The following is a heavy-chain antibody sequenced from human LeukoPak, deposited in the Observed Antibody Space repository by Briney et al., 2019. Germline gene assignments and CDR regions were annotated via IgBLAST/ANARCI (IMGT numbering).Heavy chain of an antibody. J-gene: IGHJ6*04. CDR2: IYYSGST. CDR3: ARGDGDYHNGMDV. D-gene: IGHD4-17*01. Sequence: PSETLSLTCTVSGGSISSGDYYWSWIRQPPGKGLEWIGYIYYSGSTYYNPSLKSRVTISVDTSKNQFSLKLSSVTAADTAVYYCARGDGDYHNGMDVWGKGTMVTVSS. V-gene: IGHV4-30-4*01. CDR1: GGSISSGDYY.